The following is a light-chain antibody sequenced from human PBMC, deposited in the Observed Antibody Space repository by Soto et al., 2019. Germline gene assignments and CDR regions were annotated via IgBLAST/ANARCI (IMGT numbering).Light chain of an antibody. CDR1: SSNVGNNY. J-gene: IGLJ2*01. CDR3: QSYDRSLSSPI. CDR2: DDN. V-gene: IGLV1-51*01. Sequence: QSVLTQPPSLSAAPGQKVTISCSGSSSNVGNNYVSWYQQVPGTAPKLVIYDDNKRPSGVPDRFSASKSGTSATLGITGLQTGDEADYYCQSYDRSLSSPIFGGGTKLTVL.